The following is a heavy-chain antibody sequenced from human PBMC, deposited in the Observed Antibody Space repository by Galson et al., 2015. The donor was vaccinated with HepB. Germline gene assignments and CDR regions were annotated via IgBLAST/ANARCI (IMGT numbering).Heavy chain of an antibody. J-gene: IGHJ6*03. CDR1: GFTFDDYA. CDR2: ISWNSGSI. CDR3: AKDKGSPGRNRYYYYMDV. Sequence: SLRLSCAASGFTFDDYAMHWVRQAPGKGLEWVSGISWNSGSIGYADSVKGRFTISRDNAKNSLYLQMNSLRAEDTALYYCAKDKGSPGRNRYYYYMDVWGKGTTVTVSS. D-gene: IGHD2/OR15-2a*01. V-gene: IGHV3-9*01.